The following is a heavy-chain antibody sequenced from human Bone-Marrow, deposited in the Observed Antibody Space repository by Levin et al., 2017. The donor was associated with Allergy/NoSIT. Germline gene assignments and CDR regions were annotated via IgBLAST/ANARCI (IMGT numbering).Heavy chain of an antibody. CDR2: ISSDGSST. J-gene: IGHJ4*02. D-gene: IGHD4-11*01. Sequence: GESLKISCAASGFTFSSYWMHWVRQAPGKGLVWVSRISSDGSSTSYADSVKGRFTISRDNAKNTLYLQMNSLRAEDTAVYYCARGYSDNYRFDYWGQGTLVTVSS. CDR3: ARGYSDNYRFDY. V-gene: IGHV3-74*01. CDR1: GFTFSSYW.